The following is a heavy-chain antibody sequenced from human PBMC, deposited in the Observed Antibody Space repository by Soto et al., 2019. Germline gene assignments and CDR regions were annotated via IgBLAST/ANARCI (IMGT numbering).Heavy chain of an antibody. Sequence: ASVKVSCKAAGNTFSNYYLHLARQAPGKVLKKMGWISLTSGDIPYEERYQDSVTITRDRSKSSAYLDLTRLRSDETAGYDCSSVRTRRGIVVESVMDCWGRLPTVTVSS. J-gene: IGHJ6*01. CDR2: ISLTSGDI. V-gene: IGHV1-2*02. CDR1: GNTFSNYY. CDR3: SSVRTRRGIVVESVMDC. D-gene: IGHD3-22*01.